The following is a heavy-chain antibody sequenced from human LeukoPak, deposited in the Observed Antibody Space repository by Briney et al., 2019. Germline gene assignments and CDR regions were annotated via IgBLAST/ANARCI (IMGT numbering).Heavy chain of an antibody. Sequence: PGRSLRLSCAASGFTFSRYAVHWVRQAPGKGLEWVAVISYDGSYKYYADSVKGRFTISRDNAKNSLYLQMNSLRAEDTAVYYCARDLSLYCSGGSCYSLNYWGQGTLVTVSS. CDR1: GFTFSRYA. CDR3: ARDLSLYCSGGSCYSLNY. J-gene: IGHJ4*02. CDR2: ISYDGSYK. D-gene: IGHD2-15*01. V-gene: IGHV3-30-3*01.